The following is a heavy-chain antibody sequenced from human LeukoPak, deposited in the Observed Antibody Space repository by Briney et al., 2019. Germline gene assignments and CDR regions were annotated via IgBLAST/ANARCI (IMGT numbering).Heavy chain of an antibody. V-gene: IGHV3-30*18. CDR1: GFTFSSYG. J-gene: IGHJ4*02. CDR2: IPYDGSNK. Sequence: PGGSLRLSCAASGFTFSSYGMHWVRQAPGKGLEWVAVIPYDGSNKYYADSVKGRFTISRDNSKNTLYLQMNSLRAEDTAVYYCAKEGIAAAEDYWGQGTLVTVSS. CDR3: AKEGIAAAEDY. D-gene: IGHD6-13*01.